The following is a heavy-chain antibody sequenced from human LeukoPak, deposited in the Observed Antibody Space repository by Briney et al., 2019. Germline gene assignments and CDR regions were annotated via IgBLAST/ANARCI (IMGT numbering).Heavy chain of an antibody. CDR3: AKGPLKLGIQLWLHWFDP. V-gene: IGHV3-30-3*01. D-gene: IGHD5-18*01. CDR1: GFTFSSYA. Sequence: HPGGSLRLSCAASGFTFSSYAMHWVRQAPGKGLEWAAVISYDGSNKYYADSVKGRFTISRDNSKNTLYLQMNSLRAEDTAVYYCAKGPLKLGIQLWLHWFDPWGQGTLVTVSS. J-gene: IGHJ5*02. CDR2: ISYDGSNK.